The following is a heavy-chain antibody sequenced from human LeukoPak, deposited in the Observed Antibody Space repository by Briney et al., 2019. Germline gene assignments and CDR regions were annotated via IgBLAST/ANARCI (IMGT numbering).Heavy chain of an antibody. D-gene: IGHD3-22*01. V-gene: IGHV1-2*02. J-gene: IGHJ4*02. Sequence: ASVKVSCKASGYTFTGYYMHWVRQAPGQGLEWMGWINPNSGGTNYAQKFQGRVTMTRDTSISTAYMELSRLRSDDTAVYYCARDPRDFYYDSSGYTGTRHAFDYWGQGTLVTVSS. CDR2: INPNSGGT. CDR1: GYTFTGYY. CDR3: ARDPRDFYYDSSGYTGTRHAFDY.